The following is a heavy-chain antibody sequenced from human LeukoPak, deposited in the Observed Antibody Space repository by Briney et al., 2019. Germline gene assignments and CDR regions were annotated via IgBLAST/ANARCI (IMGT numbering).Heavy chain of an antibody. V-gene: IGHV1-2*02. CDR2: VNPNSGDP. J-gene: IGHJ4*02. Sequence: ASVKVSCQTSGYNFIGYYIHWVRQAPGQGLEWMGWVNPNSGDPNYSPKFKGRVTMTRDMSITTAYMELTSLISDDTAIYYCARRIRTRGDFDSWGQGTLVTVSS. CDR3: ARRIRTRGDFDS. CDR1: GYNFIGYY. D-gene: IGHD2-2*01.